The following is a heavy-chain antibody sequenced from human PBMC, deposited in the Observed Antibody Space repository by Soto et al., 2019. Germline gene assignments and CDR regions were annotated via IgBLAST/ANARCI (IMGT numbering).Heavy chain of an antibody. Sequence: ASVKVSCKASGYTFTSYIIHWVRQAPEQRLEWMGWINAANGNTKYSQKFQGRVTITRDTSASTAYMELSSLRSEDTAVYYCARLEGGWQFDYWGQGTLVTVSS. CDR3: ARLEGGWQFDY. CDR2: INAANGNT. J-gene: IGHJ4*02. CDR1: GYTFTSYI. D-gene: IGHD6-19*01. V-gene: IGHV1-3*01.